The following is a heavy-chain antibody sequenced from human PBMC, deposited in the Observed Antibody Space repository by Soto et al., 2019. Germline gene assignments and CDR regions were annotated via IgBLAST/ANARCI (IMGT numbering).Heavy chain of an antibody. CDR2: IFANGHT. V-gene: IGHV4-4*07. CDR3: VASLAASGLNWLDP. CDR1: GGSISEKY. D-gene: IGHD6-13*01. Sequence: SETLSLTCIVSGGSISEKYWNWVRQPPGKGLEWIGLIFANGHTDYNPSLKSRVTMSVDASKNQFSLRLTAMTAADTAVYYCVASLAASGLNWLDPWGRGTLVTVSS. J-gene: IGHJ5*02.